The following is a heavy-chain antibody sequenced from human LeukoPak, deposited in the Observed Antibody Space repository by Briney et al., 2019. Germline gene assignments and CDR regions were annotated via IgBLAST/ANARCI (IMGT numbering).Heavy chain of an antibody. CDR3: ARDYTAMAAYFDY. CDR1: GFTFSTYW. Sequence: GGSLRLSCAASGFTFSTYWMSWVRQAPGKGLEWVANLKQDGSEKYYVDSVKGRFTISRDNAKNSLYLQMNSLRAEDTAVYYCARDYTAMAAYFDYWGQGTLVTVSS. J-gene: IGHJ4*02. CDR2: LKQDGSEK. V-gene: IGHV3-7*01. D-gene: IGHD5-18*01.